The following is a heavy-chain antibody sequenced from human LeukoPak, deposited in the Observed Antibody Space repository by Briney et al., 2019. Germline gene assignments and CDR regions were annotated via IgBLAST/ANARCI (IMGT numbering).Heavy chain of an antibody. Sequence: GGSLRLSCAVSGFTFSNHWMHWVRQVPGKGLVWVSRIKNDGTTTSYADSVKGRFTVSRDNAKNTLFLQMNSLRADDTAVYYCARDVLGYYYDSSGYYEAFDYWGQGTLVTVSS. D-gene: IGHD3-22*01. CDR2: IKNDGTTT. CDR3: ARDVLGYYYDSSGYYEAFDY. J-gene: IGHJ4*02. V-gene: IGHV3-74*01. CDR1: GFTFSNHW.